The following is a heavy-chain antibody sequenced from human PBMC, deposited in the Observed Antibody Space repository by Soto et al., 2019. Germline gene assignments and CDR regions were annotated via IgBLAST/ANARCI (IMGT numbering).Heavy chain of an antibody. D-gene: IGHD2-2*02. CDR2: IIPIFGTA. CDR3: ARGHCSSTSCYRYYYYGMDV. Sequence: ASVKVSCKASGGTFSSYAISWVRQAPGQGLEWMGGIIPIFGTANYAQKFQGRVTITADESTSTAYMELSSLRSEDTAVYYCARGHCSSTSCYRYYYYGMDVWGQGTTVTVSS. J-gene: IGHJ6*02. V-gene: IGHV1-69*13. CDR1: GGTFSSYA.